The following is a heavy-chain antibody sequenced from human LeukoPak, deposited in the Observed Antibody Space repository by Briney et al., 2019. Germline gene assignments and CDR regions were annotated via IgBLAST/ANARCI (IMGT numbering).Heavy chain of an antibody. CDR2: INTNTGNP. CDR3: GRNNQYYYYGMDV. Sequence: EASVKVSSRASGYTFTTYAMNWVRQAPGQGLEWMGWINTNTGNPTYAQGFTGRFVFSLDTSVSTAYLQISSLKAEDTAVYYCGRNNQYYYYGMDVWGQGTTVTVSS. V-gene: IGHV7-4-1*02. J-gene: IGHJ6*02. D-gene: IGHD1/OR15-1a*01. CDR1: GYTFTTYA.